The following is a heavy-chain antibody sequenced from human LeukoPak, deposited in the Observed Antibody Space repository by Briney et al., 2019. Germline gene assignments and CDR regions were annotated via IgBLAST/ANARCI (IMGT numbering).Heavy chain of an antibody. CDR2: IYTSGST. CDR3: ARDQGREDNWFDP. V-gene: IGHV4-61*02. CDR1: GGSISSGSYY. J-gene: IGHJ5*02. Sequence: SQTLSLTCTVSGGSISSGSYYWSWIRQPAGKGLEWIGRIYTSGSTNYNPSLKRRVTISVDTSKNQFSLKLSSVTAADTAVYYCARDQGREDNWFDPWGQGTLVTVSS.